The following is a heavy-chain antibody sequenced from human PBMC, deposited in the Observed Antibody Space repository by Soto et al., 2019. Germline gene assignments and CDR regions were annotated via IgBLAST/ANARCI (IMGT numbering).Heavy chain of an antibody. V-gene: IGHV3-48*02. J-gene: IGHJ4*02. CDR2: ISGCGRPI. D-gene: IGHD6-19*01. CDR1: GFTFSTFS. CDR3: ARDLGWAFDS. Sequence: ESGGGSVQPGGSLRLSCAASGFTFSTFSMNWVRQAPGRGLEWISYISGCGRPISYADSVKGRFTISRDNAKNSLYLQMDSLTDEDTAVYYCARDLGWAFDSWGQGTLVTVSS.